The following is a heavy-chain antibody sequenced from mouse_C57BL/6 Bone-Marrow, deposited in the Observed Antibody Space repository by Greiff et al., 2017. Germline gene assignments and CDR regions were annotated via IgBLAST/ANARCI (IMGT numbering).Heavy chain of an antibody. CDR3: ARARLGRFDY. J-gene: IGHJ2*01. Sequence: EVMLVESGGGLVKPGGSLKLSCAASGFTFSSYTMSWVRQTPEKRLEWVATISGGGGNTYYPDSVKGRFTISRDNAKNTLYLQMSSLRSEDTALYYCARARLGRFDYWGQGTTLTVSS. CDR1: GFTFSSYT. V-gene: IGHV5-9*01. CDR2: ISGGGGNT. D-gene: IGHD4-1*01.